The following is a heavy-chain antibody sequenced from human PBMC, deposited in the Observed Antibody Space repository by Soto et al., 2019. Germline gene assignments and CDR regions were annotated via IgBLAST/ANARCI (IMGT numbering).Heavy chain of an antibody. Sequence: AAVKVSCKASGYTFTGYYIHWVRQAPGQGLEWMGWINPNSDAINYAQKFQGRVTMTSEASISTAYMEVSRLRSDDTAVYYCARDNEWDLLSWFYYFDYWGQVTPVTVSS. D-gene: IGHD1-26*01. CDR2: INPNSDAI. CDR1: GYTFTGYY. CDR3: ARDNEWDLLSWFYYFDY. J-gene: IGHJ4*02. V-gene: IGHV1-2*02.